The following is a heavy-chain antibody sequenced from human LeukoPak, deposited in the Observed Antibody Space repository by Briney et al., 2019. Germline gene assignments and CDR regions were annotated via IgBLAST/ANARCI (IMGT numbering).Heavy chain of an antibody. Sequence: ASVKVSCKASGYTFTGYYMHWVRQAPGQGLEWMGWINPNSGGTNYAQKVQGRVTMTRDTSISTAYMELSRLRSDDTAVYYCSCGTAARYYFDYWGQGTLVTVSS. CDR1: GYTFTGYY. J-gene: IGHJ4*02. CDR2: INPNSGGT. D-gene: IGHD2-15*01. CDR3: SCGTAARYYFDY. V-gene: IGHV1-2*02.